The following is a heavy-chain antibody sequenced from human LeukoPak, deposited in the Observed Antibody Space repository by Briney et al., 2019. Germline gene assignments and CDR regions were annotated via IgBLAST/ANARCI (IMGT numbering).Heavy chain of an antibody. Sequence: PSETLSLTCAVSGGSISSGSDYWSWIRQPAGKGLEWIGRIYSSGSTDYNPSPKGRVTISMDTSKNQFSLELTSVTAADTAVYYCAVWSNYYTSAFDIWGQGTMVTVSS. D-gene: IGHD3-3*01. CDR2: IYSSGST. CDR1: GGSISSGSDY. J-gene: IGHJ3*02. V-gene: IGHV4-61*02. CDR3: AVWSNYYTSAFDI.